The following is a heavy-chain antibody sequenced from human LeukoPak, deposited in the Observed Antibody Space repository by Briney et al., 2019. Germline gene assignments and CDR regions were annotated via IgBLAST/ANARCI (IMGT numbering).Heavy chain of an antibody. D-gene: IGHD6-19*01. V-gene: IGHV4-59*08. CDR2: IYYSGST. J-gene: IGHJ1*01. CDR1: GGSISSYY. Sequence: SETLSLTCTVSGGSISSYYWSWIRQPPGKGLEWIGYIYYSGSTNYNPSLKSRVTISVDTSKNQFSLNLSSVTAADTAVYYCASYSSGWYSFQHWGQGTLVTVSS. CDR3: ASYSSGWYSFQH.